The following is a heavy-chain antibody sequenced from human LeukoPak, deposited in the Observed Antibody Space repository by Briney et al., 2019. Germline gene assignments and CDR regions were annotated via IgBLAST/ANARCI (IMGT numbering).Heavy chain of an antibody. CDR3: ARVTGYDWESSYDY. D-gene: IGHD5-12*01. Sequence: SETLSLTCTVSGGSISSSSYYWGWIRQPPGKVLEWIGSIYYSGSTYYNPSLKSRVTISVDTSKNQFSLKLSSVTAADTAVYYCARVTGYDWESSYDYWGQGTLVTVSS. J-gene: IGHJ4*02. V-gene: IGHV4-39*07. CDR1: GGSISSSSYY. CDR2: IYYSGST.